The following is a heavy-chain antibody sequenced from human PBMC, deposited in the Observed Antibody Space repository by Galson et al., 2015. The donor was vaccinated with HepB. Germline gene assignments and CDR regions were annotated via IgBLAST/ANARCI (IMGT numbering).Heavy chain of an antibody. V-gene: IGHV3-64D*06. Sequence: SLRLSCAGSGFRFHYYALHWVRQAPGKGLEFVSGISHNGGATKFEDSVRDRFTISRDNSKNTMYLQMNSLRTEDTAVYYCVKEDILTGYSVGSFHFWGRGTMVTVSS. CDR3: VKEDILTGYSVGSFHF. CDR1: GFRFHYYA. D-gene: IGHD3-9*01. J-gene: IGHJ3*01. CDR2: ISHNGGAT.